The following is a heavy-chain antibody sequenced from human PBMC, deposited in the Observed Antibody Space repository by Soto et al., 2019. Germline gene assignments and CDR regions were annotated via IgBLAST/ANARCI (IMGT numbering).Heavy chain of an antibody. D-gene: IGHD6-13*01. CDR2: INPNSGGT. CDR1: GYTFTGYY. J-gene: IGHJ5*02. CDR3: AIDSRSWYSNWFDP. V-gene: IGHV1-2*04. Sequence: ASVKVSCKASGYTFTGYYMHWVRQAPGQGLEWMGWINPNSGGTNYAQKFQGWVTMTRDTSTTTVYMELSSLRSEDTAMYYCAIDSRSWYSNWFDPWGQGTQVTVSS.